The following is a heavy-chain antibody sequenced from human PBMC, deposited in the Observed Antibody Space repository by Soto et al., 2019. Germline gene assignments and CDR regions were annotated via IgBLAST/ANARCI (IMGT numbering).Heavy chain of an antibody. V-gene: IGHV2-5*02. CDR3: AHILPWVGVGVGGMDV. Sequence: QITLKESGPTLVKPTQTLTLTCTFSGFSLNTRGVGVGWIRQPPGKALEWLALIYWDDEKRYSPSLKTRLTITKDTYENPVVLTMANMDPVDTATYYCAHILPWVGVGVGGMDVWGQGTTVTVSS. CDR2: IYWDDEK. CDR1: GFSLNTRGVG. D-gene: IGHD1-26*01. J-gene: IGHJ6*02.